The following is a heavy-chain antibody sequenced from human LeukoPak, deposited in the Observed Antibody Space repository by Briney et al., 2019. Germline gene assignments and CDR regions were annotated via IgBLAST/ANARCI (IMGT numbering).Heavy chain of an antibody. D-gene: IGHD5-12*01. Sequence: GGSLRLSCVASGFTFSDYWMSWVRQAPGRGLEWVANIETDGDQKNYVDSVKGRFSISRDNARNSLYLQMNSLRDEDTAAYYCARDIPSGFYTPDYWGRGTLVTVSS. CDR1: GFTFSDYW. CDR3: ARDIPSGFYTPDY. V-gene: IGHV3-7*01. J-gene: IGHJ4*02. CDR2: IETDGDQK.